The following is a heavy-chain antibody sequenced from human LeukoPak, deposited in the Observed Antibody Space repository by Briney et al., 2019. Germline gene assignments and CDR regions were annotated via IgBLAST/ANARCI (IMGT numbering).Heavy chain of an antibody. D-gene: IGHD4-17*01. CDR3: ARYRSVTTGKRFFDY. V-gene: IGHV3-23*01. CDR2: ISGGGGSI. Sequence: GGSLRLSCVASGFTFSSYAMSWVRQAPGKGLEWVSGISGGGGSIHYADSVKGRFTISRDNSMNTLYLQMNSLRAEDTAVYYCARYRSVTTGKRFFDYWGQGTLVTVSS. CDR1: GFTFSSYA. J-gene: IGHJ4*02.